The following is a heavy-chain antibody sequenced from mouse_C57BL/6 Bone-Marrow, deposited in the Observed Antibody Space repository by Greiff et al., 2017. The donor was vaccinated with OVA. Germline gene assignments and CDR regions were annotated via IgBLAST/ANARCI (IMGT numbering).Heavy chain of an antibody. CDR3: TRGDYDVGYYFDY. J-gene: IGHJ2*01. CDR2: IDPETGGT. Sequence: VKLQQSGAELVRPGASVTLSCKASGYTFTDYEMHWVKQTPVHGLEWIGAIDPETGGTAYSQKFKGKAILTADKSSSTAYMELRSLTSEDSAVYYCTRGDYDVGYYFDYWGQGTTLTVSS. V-gene: IGHV1-15*01. CDR1: GYTFTDYE. D-gene: IGHD2-4*01.